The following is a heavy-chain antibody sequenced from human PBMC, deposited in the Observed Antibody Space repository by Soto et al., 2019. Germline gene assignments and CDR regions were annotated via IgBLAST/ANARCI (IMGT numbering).Heavy chain of an antibody. Sequence: SETLPLTCTVSGDSLSGGDYYWSWIRQPPGNGLGWLGDLYYTAFTFYNPSLKRRLTISLDSSKNQFYLRLNSVTPADTSVYFCSRAYRSNRWSNYFFDYWGQGTLVTVSS. J-gene: IGHJ4*02. CDR2: LYYTAFT. V-gene: IGHV4-30-4*08. CDR1: GDSLSGGDYY. CDR3: SRAYRSNRWSNYFFDY. D-gene: IGHD1-1*01.